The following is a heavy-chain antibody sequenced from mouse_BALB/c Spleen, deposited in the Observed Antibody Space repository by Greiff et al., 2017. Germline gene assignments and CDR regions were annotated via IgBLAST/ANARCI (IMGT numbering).Heavy chain of an antibody. D-gene: IGHD2-14*01. Sequence: EVKLMESGGGLVQPGGSLRLSCATSGFTFSDFYMEWVRQPPGKRLEWIAASRNKANDYTTEYSASVKGRFIVSRDTSQSILYLQMNALRAEDTAIYYCARGAYYRYEDWFAYWGQGTLVTVSA. J-gene: IGHJ3*01. CDR2: SRNKANDYTT. V-gene: IGHV7-1*02. CDR3: ARGAYYRYEDWFAY. CDR1: GFTFSDFY.